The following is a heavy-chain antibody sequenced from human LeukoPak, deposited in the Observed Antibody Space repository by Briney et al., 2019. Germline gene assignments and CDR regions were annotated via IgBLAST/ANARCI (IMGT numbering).Heavy chain of an antibody. CDR1: GGSISSGSYY. V-gene: IGHV4-61*02. D-gene: IGHD2-2*01. CDR3: AREVVVPAAMSRNWFDP. Sequence: SETLSLTCTVSGGSISSGSYYWSWIRQPAGKGLEWIGRIYTSGSTNYNPSLKSRVTISVDTSKNQFSLKLSSVTAADTAVYYCAREVVVPAAMSRNWFDPWGQGTLVTVSS. J-gene: IGHJ5*02. CDR2: IYTSGST.